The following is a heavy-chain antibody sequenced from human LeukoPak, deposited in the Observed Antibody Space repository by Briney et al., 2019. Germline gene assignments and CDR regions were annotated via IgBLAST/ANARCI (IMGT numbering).Heavy chain of an antibody. Sequence: ASVKVSCKASGYTFTSYYMHWVRQPPGQTLEWMELINPTGGSTGYAQKFQGRVTMTRDMSTSTDYMELSSLRSEDTAIYYCARDNSVGDNAWWFDPWGQGTLVTVSS. CDR1: GYTFTSYY. J-gene: IGHJ5*02. D-gene: IGHD1-26*01. CDR2: INPTGGST. CDR3: ARDNSVGDNAWWFDP. V-gene: IGHV1-46*01.